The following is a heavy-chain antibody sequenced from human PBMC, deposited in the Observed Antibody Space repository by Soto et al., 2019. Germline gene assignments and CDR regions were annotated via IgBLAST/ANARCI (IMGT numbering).Heavy chain of an antibody. D-gene: IGHD3-16*01. Sequence: EVQLLDSGGGLVQPGGSLRLSCAASGFTFSNDAMTWVRQGPGKGLEWVSGISGSGGRSYYADSVKGRFTISRDNSKNTLYLHMNSLRAEDTAVYYCAKAYFVWSSEQPYYFDYWGQGTLVTVS. J-gene: IGHJ4*02. CDR2: ISGSGGRS. CDR1: GFTFSNDA. V-gene: IGHV3-23*01. CDR3: AKAYFVWSSEQPYYFDY.